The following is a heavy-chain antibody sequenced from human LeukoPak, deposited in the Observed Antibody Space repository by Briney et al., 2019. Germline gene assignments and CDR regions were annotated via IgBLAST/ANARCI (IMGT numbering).Heavy chain of an antibody. J-gene: IGHJ5*02. CDR2: VYYSGST. CDR3: ARQGYDFWSGYFTVGFDP. V-gene: IGHV4-39*01. Sequence: SETLSLTCTVSGGSISSSSHYWGWIRQPPGKGLEWIGSVYYSGSTYYNPSLKSRVTISVDTSKNLFSLTLSSVTAADTAVYYCARQGYDFWSGYFTVGFDPWGQGTLVTVSS. D-gene: IGHD3-3*01. CDR1: GGSISSSSHY.